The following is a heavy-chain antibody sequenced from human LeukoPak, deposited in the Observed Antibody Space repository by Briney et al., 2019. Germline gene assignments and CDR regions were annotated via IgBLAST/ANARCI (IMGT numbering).Heavy chain of an antibody. D-gene: IGHD6-19*01. V-gene: IGHV4-61*02. J-gene: IGHJ4*02. Sequence: LSLTCTVSGGSISSGSYYWSWIRQPAGKGLEWIGRIYTSGSTNYNPSLKSRVTISVDTSKNQFSLKLSSVTAADTAVYYCARDGSSGWYIIDYWGQGTLVTVSS. CDR2: IYTSGST. CDR1: GGSISSGSYY. CDR3: ARDGSSGWYIIDY.